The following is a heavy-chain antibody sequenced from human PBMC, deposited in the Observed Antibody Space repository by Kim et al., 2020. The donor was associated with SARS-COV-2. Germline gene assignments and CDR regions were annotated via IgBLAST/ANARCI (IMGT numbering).Heavy chain of an antibody. CDR1: GGSISSGSYY. V-gene: IGHV4-61*02. Sequence: SETLSLTCTVSGGSISSGSYYWSWIRQPAGKGLEWIGRIYTSGSTNYNPSLKSRVTISVDTSKNQFSLKLSSVTAADTAVYYCARVWIQLWADAFDIWGQGTMVTVSS. CDR3: ARVWIQLWADAFDI. D-gene: IGHD5-18*01. J-gene: IGHJ3*02. CDR2: IYTSGST.